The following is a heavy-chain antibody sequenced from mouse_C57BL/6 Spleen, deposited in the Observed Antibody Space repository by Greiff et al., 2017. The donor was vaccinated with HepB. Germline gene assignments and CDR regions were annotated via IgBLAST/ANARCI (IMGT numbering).Heavy chain of an antibody. D-gene: IGHD1-1*01. V-gene: IGHV1-72*01. Sequence: QVQLKQPGAELVKPGASVKLSCKASGYTFTSYWMHWVKQRPGRGLEWIGRIDPNSGGTKYNEKFKSKATMTVDKPSSTSYMQLSSLTSEDSAVYYCARRGEDYYGSSYYWYFDVWGTGTTVTVSS. CDR2: IDPNSGGT. CDR1: GYTFTSYW. CDR3: ARRGEDYYGSSYYWYFDV. J-gene: IGHJ1*03.